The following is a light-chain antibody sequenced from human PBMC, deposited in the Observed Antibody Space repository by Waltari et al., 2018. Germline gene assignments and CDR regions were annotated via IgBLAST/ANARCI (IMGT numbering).Light chain of an antibody. CDR3: QSLDMSLSGGVV. Sequence: QSVSPHPPSAAGAPAQSITVSCTGSSPDSGAGTQVGRYRVFPGAAPKVRLDGNNNRPSGVPDRFSGSKSATSASRAITGLQAEDTADYYGQSLDMSLSGGVVFGGGTKVTVL. V-gene: IGLV1-40*01. J-gene: IGLJ2*01. CDR1: SPDSGAGTQ. CDR2: GNN.